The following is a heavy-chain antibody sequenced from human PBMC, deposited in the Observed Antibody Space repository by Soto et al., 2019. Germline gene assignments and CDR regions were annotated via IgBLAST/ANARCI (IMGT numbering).Heavy chain of an antibody. D-gene: IGHD2-2*02. CDR3: ARDKSDCISTSCYTYYYDGMDV. Sequence: QVQLVQSGAEVKKPGSSVKVSCKASGGTFSSYAISWVRQAPGQGLEWMGGIIPIFGTANYAQKFQGRVTITADESTSTAYIDLSSLRSEDTAVYYCARDKSDCISTSCYTYYYDGMDVWGQGTTVTVSS. CDR2: IIPIFGTA. V-gene: IGHV1-69*12. J-gene: IGHJ6*02. CDR1: GGTFSSYA.